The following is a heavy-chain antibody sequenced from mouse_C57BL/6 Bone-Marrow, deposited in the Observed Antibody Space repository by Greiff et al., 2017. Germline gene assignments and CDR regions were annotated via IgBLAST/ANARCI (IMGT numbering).Heavy chain of an antibody. CDR1: GYTFTSYW. D-gene: IGHD2-5*01. CDR2: IYPSDSET. V-gene: IGHV1-61*01. CDR3: ARKDYSKGVFAY. Sequence: QVQLQQPGAELVRPGSSVKLSCKASGYTFTSYWMDWVKQRPGQGLEWIGNIYPSDSETHYNQKFKDKATLTVDKSSSTAYMQLSSLTSEDSAVYYCARKDYSKGVFAYWGQGTLVTVSA. J-gene: IGHJ3*01.